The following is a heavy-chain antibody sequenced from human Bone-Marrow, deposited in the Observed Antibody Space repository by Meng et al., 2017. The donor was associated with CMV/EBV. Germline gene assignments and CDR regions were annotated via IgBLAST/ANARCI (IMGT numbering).Heavy chain of an antibody. J-gene: IGHJ4*02. Sequence: SGDYYWSWIRQPPGKGLEWIGYIYYSGSTYYNPSLKSRVTISVDTSKNQFSLKLSSVTAADTAVYYCAREKWLRYYYDSSGYYYFDYWGQGTLVTVSS. D-gene: IGHD3-22*01. CDR1: SGDYY. CDR3: AREKWLRYYYDSSGYYYFDY. CDR2: IYYSGST. V-gene: IGHV4-30-4*08.